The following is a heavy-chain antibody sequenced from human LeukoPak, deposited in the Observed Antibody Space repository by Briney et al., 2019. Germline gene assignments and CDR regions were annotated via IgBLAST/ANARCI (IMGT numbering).Heavy chain of an antibody. J-gene: IGHJ3*02. Sequence: GGSLRLSCAASGFTVSSNYMSWVRQAPGKGLEWDSVIYSGGSTYYADSVKGRFTISRDNSKNTLYLQMNSLRAEDTAVYYCARGGPWEQWLAPESAFDIWGQGTMVTVSS. D-gene: IGHD6-19*01. CDR1: GFTVSSNY. V-gene: IGHV3-53*01. CDR2: IYSGGST. CDR3: ARGGPWEQWLAPESAFDI.